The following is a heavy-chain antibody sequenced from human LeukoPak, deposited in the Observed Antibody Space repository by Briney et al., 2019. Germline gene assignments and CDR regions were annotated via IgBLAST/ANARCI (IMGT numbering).Heavy chain of an antibody. Sequence: PSETLSLTCAVSGGSISSDGYSWSWIRQPPGKGLELIGYIHHSGSTYSNPSLKSRVTISVDISKNQFSLKLSSVTAADTAVYYCARFIYDSSGYPYYFDYWGQGTLVTVSS. CDR2: IHHSGST. CDR1: GGSISSDGYS. D-gene: IGHD3-22*01. V-gene: IGHV4-30-2*01. J-gene: IGHJ4*02. CDR3: ARFIYDSSGYPYYFDY.